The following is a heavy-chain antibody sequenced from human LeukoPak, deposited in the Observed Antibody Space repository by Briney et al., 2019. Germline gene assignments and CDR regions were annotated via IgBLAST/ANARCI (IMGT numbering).Heavy chain of an antibody. V-gene: IGHV1-2*02. CDR2: INPNSGGT. CDR3: ARGALPRGYCSGGSCYHYYMDV. D-gene: IGHD2-15*01. CDR1: GYTFTGYY. J-gene: IGHJ6*03. Sequence: ASVKVPCKASGYTFTGYYMHWVRQAPGQGLEWMGWINPNSGGTNYAQKFQGRVTMTRDTSISTAYMELSRLRSDDTAVYYCARGALPRGYCSGGSCYHYYMDVWGKGTTVTVSS.